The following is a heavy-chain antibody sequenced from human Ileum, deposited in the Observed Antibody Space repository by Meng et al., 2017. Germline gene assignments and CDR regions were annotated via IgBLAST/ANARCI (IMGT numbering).Heavy chain of an antibody. Sequence: GESLKISCAASGFTFHGYHMHWVRLAPGKGLEWVAVVSRDGIETSYAESVRGRFTTSRDNTKNSLFLHINSLTTEDTALYCCAKDNRGSIDYWGQGTLVTVSS. CDR3: AKDNRGSIDY. V-gene: IGHV3-43*01. J-gene: IGHJ4*02. D-gene: IGHD5-12*01. CDR1: GFTFHGYH. CDR2: VSRDGIET.